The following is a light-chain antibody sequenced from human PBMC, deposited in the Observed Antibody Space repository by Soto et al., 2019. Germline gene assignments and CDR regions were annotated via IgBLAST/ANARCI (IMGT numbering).Light chain of an antibody. CDR2: WAS. CDR1: QSVLHSSNNKNY. J-gene: IGKJ5*01. Sequence: DIVMTQSPDSLAVSLGERATINCKSSQSVLHSSNNKNYLAWYQQKPGQPPKLLISWASTRESGVPDRFSASGSGTDFTLTISSLQAEDVAVYYCQQYYTIPPTF. CDR3: QQYYTIPPT. V-gene: IGKV4-1*01.